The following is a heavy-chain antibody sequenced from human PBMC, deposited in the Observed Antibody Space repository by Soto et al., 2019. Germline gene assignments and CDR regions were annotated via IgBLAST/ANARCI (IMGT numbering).Heavy chain of an antibody. CDR1: VFTFSNYA. J-gene: IGHJ5*02. D-gene: IGHD2-2*02. Sequence: VGSLRLSCASSVFTFSNYAMVCVRHSPGKGLEWVSAIARAGDLIRHADSVKGRFTISRDNSNNTLYLQMSSLRAEDTAIYFCAKYLTVQVLYYFEPLGPGTHVSVSS. V-gene: IGHV3-23*01. CDR3: AKYLTVQVLYYFEP. CDR2: IARAGDLI.